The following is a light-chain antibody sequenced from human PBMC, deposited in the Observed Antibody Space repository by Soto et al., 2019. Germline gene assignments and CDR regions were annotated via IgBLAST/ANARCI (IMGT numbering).Light chain of an antibody. Sequence: QSALTQPASVSGSPGQSITISCTGTSSDVGGYEFVSWYQQYPGKAPKLMIYHVSYRPSGVSSRFSGSKSGNTASLIISGLQAEDEADYYCSSYTSSTTLVFGTGTKVTVL. J-gene: IGLJ1*01. CDR1: SSDVGGYEF. CDR2: HVS. V-gene: IGLV2-14*03. CDR3: SSYTSSTTLV.